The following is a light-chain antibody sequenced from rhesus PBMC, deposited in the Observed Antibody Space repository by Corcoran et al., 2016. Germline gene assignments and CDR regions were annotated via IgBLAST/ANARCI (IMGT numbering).Light chain of an antibody. CDR3: QQYYSTPLT. CDR2: WAS. CDR1: QSLLYSSNNKNY. V-gene: IGKV4-1*01. J-gene: IGKJ3*01. Sequence: DIVMTQSPDSLAVSLGERVTINCKSSQSLLYSSNNKNYLAWYQQKPGQVPNLLIYWASTRESGVPNRFNGSGSGTDFPLPISGLQAEDVAGYYFQQYYSTPLTFGPGTKLDI.